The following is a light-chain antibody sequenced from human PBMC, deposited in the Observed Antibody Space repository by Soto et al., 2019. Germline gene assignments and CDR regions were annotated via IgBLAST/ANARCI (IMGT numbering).Light chain of an antibody. CDR2: TAS. Sequence: DIKMTQSPSSLSASVGDRVTITCRASLSFASYLNWYQHKPGKAPRLLIHTASRLQSGVPSRFSGSGSGTDFTLTISSLQPEDFAIYYCQQTYSTPYTFGQGTKLEIQ. V-gene: IGKV1-39*01. J-gene: IGKJ2*01. CDR1: LSFASY. CDR3: QQTYSTPYT.